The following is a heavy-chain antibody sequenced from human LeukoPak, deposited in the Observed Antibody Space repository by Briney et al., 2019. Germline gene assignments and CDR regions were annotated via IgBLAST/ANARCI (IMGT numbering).Heavy chain of an antibody. CDR1: GGSFSGYY. CDR2: IYSSGTT. J-gene: IGHJ4*02. Sequence: KSSETLSLTCGVYGGSFSGYYWSWIRQPPGKGLEWIGYIYSSGTTNYNPSLKSRVTISIDTSKNEFSLRLTSVTAADTAVYYCAREANYYGSGSYFEGTFDYWGQGSLVTVSS. D-gene: IGHD3-10*01. CDR3: AREANYYGSGSYFEGTFDY. V-gene: IGHV4-59*01.